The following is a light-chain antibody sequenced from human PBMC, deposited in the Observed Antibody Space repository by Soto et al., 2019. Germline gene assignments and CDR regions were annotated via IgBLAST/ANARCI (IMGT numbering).Light chain of an antibody. CDR1: QRISSN. J-gene: IGKJ3*01. V-gene: IGKV1-39*01. Sequence: DIQLTQSPSSLSASIGDTVTFTCRTSQRISSNLHWYQQKPGKAPNLLIYVASNLQHGVPSRFSGGGSGTDFTLTISSLQPEDFATYYCQLSYGSSFTFVPGTRLDVK. CDR3: QLSYGSSFT. CDR2: VAS.